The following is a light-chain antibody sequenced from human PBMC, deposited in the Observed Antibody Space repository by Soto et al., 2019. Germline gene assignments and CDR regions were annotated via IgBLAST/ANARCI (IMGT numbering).Light chain of an antibody. V-gene: IGKV1-5*03. J-gene: IGKJ1*01. Sequence: DIPLAQSPSTLSASVGDRITITCRATQSINWLAWYQQKPGKAPKLLIFEASRLESGVPSRFSGSGSGTEFTLTINSLQPDDFGTYYCQHYDTYSPMWTFGQGTKVDVK. CDR2: EAS. CDR3: QHYDTYSPMWT. CDR1: QSINW.